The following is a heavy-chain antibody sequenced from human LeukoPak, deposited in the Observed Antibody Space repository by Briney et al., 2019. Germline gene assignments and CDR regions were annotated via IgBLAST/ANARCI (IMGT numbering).Heavy chain of an antibody. CDR1: GGSFSGYY. CDR2: INHSGST. Sequence: PSETLSLTCAVYGGSFSGYYWSWIRQPPGKGLEWIGEINHSGSTNYNPSLKSRVTISVDTSKNQFSLKLSSVTAADTAVYYCARGGFGYTVRGVIRLGRAYYFDYWGQGTLVTVSS. J-gene: IGHJ4*02. V-gene: IGHV4-34*01. D-gene: IGHD3-10*01. CDR3: ARGGFGYTVRGVIRLGRAYYFDY.